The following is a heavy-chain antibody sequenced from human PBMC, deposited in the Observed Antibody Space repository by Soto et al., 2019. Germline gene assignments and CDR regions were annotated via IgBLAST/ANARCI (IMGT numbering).Heavy chain of an antibody. Sequence: EVQLVESGGGLVQPGGSLRLSCAASGFTFSSYWMPWVRQAPGKGLVWVSRINSDGSSTSYADSVKGRFTISRDNAKNTRYLQMNSLRAEDTAVYYCVRTSLVVAAATREDYWGQGTLVTVSS. CDR2: INSDGSST. J-gene: IGHJ4*02. V-gene: IGHV3-74*01. D-gene: IGHD2-15*01. CDR1: GFTFSSYW. CDR3: VRTSLVVAAATREDY.